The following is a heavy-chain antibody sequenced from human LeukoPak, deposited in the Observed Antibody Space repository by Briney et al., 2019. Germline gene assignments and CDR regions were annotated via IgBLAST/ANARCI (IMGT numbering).Heavy chain of an antibody. Sequence: ASVKVSCKASDYTFTSYGISWVRQAPGQGLEWLGWINPKSGAADYAQQFRGRVTMTRDTSISTDYMEMKRVTSDDTAVYYCARGAEAETSPLDFWGQGTLVIVS. V-gene: IGHV1-2*02. CDR1: DYTFTSYG. CDR3: ARGAEAETSPLDF. J-gene: IGHJ4*02. CDR2: INPKSGAA. D-gene: IGHD6-13*01.